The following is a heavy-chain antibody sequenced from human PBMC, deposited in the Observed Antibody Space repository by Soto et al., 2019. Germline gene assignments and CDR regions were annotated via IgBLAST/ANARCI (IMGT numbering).Heavy chain of an antibody. CDR2: IGTAGDT. CDR3: ARVMTTDDAFDI. V-gene: IGHV3-13*01. D-gene: IGHD3-22*01. Sequence: PGGSLRLSCAASGFTFSSYAMSWVRQAPGKGLEWVSAIGTAGDTYYPGSVKGRFTISRENAKNSLYLQMNSLRAGVTAVYYCARVMTTDDAFDIWGQGTMVTVSS. CDR1: GFTFSSYA. J-gene: IGHJ3*02.